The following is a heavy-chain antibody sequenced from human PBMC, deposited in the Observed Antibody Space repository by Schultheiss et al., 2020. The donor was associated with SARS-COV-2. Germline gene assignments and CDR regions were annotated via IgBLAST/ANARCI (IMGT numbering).Heavy chain of an antibody. J-gene: IGHJ4*02. Sequence: GGSLRLSCSASGYTFTDYYMSWIRQAPGKAPEWVSYISSDRTDIKYADSVKGRFTISRDNAKNSAYLQMSSLRVEDTAVYYCAWPTRHPLHWGRGTLVTVSS. CDR3: AWPTRHPLH. CDR1: GYTFTDYY. V-gene: IGHV3-11*06. CDR2: ISSDRTDI.